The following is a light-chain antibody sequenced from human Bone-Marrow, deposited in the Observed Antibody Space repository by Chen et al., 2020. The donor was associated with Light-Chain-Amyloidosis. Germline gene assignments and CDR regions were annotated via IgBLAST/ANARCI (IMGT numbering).Light chain of an antibody. CDR2: RDT. V-gene: IGLV3-25*03. Sequence: SYELTQPPSVSVSPGQTDRITCSGDDLPTNYDYWYQQKPGQAPVLVIHRDTERPSGISERFSGSSSGTTATLTISGVQAEDEADYHCQSADSSGTYEVIFGGGTKLTVL. J-gene: IGLJ2*01. CDR1: DLPTNY. CDR3: QSADSSGTYEVI.